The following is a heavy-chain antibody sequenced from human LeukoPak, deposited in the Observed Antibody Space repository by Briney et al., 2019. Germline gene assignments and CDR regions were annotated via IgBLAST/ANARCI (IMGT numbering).Heavy chain of an antibody. CDR1: GITLSNYG. V-gene: IGHV3-23*01. J-gene: IGHJ4*02. CDR3: VEDVVVIVAAKPGI. D-gene: IGHD2-15*01. Sequence: PGGSLRLSCAVSGITLSNYGMTWVRQAPGKGLEWVAGISDTGGRTNYADAVKGRFTISRDNSKNTLYLQMNSLRAEDTAVYYCVEDVVVIVAAKPGIWGQGTLVTVSS. CDR2: ISDTGGRT.